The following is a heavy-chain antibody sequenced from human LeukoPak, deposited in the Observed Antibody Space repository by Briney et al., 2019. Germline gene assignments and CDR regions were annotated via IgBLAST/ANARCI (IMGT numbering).Heavy chain of an antibody. D-gene: IGHD6-19*01. J-gene: IGHJ4*01. CDR3: ARGINGAKWLVPYYFDY. CDR1: GGSISSSSYY. V-gene: IGHV4-39*02. CDR2: IYYSAST. Sequence: PSETLSLTCTVSGGSISSSSYYWGWLRPPPGKGLEWIGCIYYSASTYYNPSLKSRVTISVHTSKSLFSLKLSSVTAADTAVYYCARGINGAKWLVPYYFDYWGHGTLVTVSS.